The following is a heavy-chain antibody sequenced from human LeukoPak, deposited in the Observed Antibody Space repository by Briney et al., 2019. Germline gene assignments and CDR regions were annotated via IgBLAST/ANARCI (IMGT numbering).Heavy chain of an antibody. V-gene: IGHV4-31*03. CDR3: AKTSGWSKPQGAYYYGMDV. CDR2: IYYSGST. CDR1: GGSISSGGYY. D-gene: IGHD6-19*01. Sequence: SETLSLTCTVSGGSISSGGYYWSWIRQHPEKGLEWIGYIYYSGSTYYNPSLKSRVTISVDTSKNQFSLKLSSVTAADTAVYYCAKTSGWSKPQGAYYYGMDVWGQGTTVTVSS. J-gene: IGHJ6*02.